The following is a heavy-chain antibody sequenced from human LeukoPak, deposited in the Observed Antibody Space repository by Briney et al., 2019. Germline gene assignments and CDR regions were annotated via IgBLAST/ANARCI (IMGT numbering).Heavy chain of an antibody. D-gene: IGHD2-21*02. CDR3: TRGDPDK. CDR1: GFIFNNYW. J-gene: IGHJ4*02. CDR2: INCGGNGN. V-gene: IGHV3-7*03. Sequence: PGGSLRLSCAASGFIFNNYWMQWVRQAPGKGLEWVANINCGGNGNYHVDSVKGRFSISRDNVRNSLYLQMNSLRAEDTAVYYCTRGDPDKWGQGTLVIVSS.